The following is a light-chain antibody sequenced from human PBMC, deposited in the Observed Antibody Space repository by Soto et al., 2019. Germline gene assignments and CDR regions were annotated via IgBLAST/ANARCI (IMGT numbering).Light chain of an antibody. V-gene: IGLV2-14*01. J-gene: IGLJ1*01. CDR3: SSYTSSSTRV. CDR1: SSDVGGYNY. Sequence: QSFLTQPASVSGSPGQSITISCPGTSSDVGGYNYVSWYQQHPGKAPKLMIYEVSNRPSGVSNRFSGSKSGNTASLTISGLQAEDEADYYCSSYTSSSTRVFGTGTKVTVL. CDR2: EVS.